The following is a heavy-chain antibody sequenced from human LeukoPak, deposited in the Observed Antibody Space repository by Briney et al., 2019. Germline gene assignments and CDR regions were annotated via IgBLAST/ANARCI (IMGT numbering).Heavy chain of an antibody. CDR2: ISSSSNYI. CDR3: ARGGRSLDY. V-gene: IGHV3-21*01. Sequence: PGGSLRLSCAASGFTFRSYNMNWVRQAPGKGLEWVSSISSSSNYIYYADSVKGRFTISRDNAKNSLFLQMNSLRAEDTAVYYCARGGRSLDYWGQGTLVTVSS. CDR1: GFTFRSYN. J-gene: IGHJ4*02.